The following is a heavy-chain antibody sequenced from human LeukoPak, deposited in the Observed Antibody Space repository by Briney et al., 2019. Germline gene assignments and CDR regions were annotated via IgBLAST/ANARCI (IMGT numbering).Heavy chain of an antibody. CDR2: IGTAGDT. Sequence: GGSLRLSCAASGFTFSSYDMHWVRQATGKGLEWVSAIGTAGDTYYPGSVKGRCTISRENAKNSLYLQMNSLRAGDTAVYYCARAPLDCSGGSCSYYFDYWGQGTLVTVSS. J-gene: IGHJ4*02. CDR3: ARAPLDCSGGSCSYYFDY. V-gene: IGHV3-13*01. D-gene: IGHD2-15*01. CDR1: GFTFSSYD.